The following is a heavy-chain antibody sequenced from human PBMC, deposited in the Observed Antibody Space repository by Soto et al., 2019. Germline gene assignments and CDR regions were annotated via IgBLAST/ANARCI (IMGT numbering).Heavy chain of an antibody. V-gene: IGHV3-11*01. Sequence: GGSLRLSCAASGFTFSDYYMSWIRQAPGKGLEWVSYISSSGSTIYYADSVKGRFTISRDNAKNSLYLQMNSLRAEDTAVYYCASLHLMTTVTYTGVDYWGQGTLVTVSS. J-gene: IGHJ4*02. CDR3: ASLHLMTTVTYTGVDY. CDR1: GFTFSDYY. D-gene: IGHD4-17*01. CDR2: ISSSGSTI.